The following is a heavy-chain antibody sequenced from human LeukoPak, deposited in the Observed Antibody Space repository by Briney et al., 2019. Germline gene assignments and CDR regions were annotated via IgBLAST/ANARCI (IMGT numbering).Heavy chain of an antibody. CDR3: ARDRAFDI. V-gene: IGHV4-59*01. Sequence: PSETLSLTCTVSGGSISSYYWSWIRQPPGKGLEWIGYIYYSGSTNYNPSLKSRVTISVDTSKNQFSLKLSSVIAADTAVYYCARDRAFDIWGQGTMVTVSS. CDR1: GGSISSYY. J-gene: IGHJ3*02. CDR2: IYYSGST.